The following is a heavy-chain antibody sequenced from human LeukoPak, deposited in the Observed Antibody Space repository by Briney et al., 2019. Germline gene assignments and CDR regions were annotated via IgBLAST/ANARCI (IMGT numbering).Heavy chain of an antibody. V-gene: IGHV1-2*06. CDR3: ARSYDTSGYYPYYFDY. D-gene: IGHD3-22*01. CDR1: GGTFSSYA. CDR2: VNPNSGGT. Sequence: ASVKVSCKASGGTFSSYAISWVRQAPGQGLEWMGRVNPNSGGTNYAQKFQGRVTMTRDTSISTTYMELSRLRSDDTAVYYCARSYDTSGYYPYYFDYWGQGTLVTVSS. J-gene: IGHJ4*02.